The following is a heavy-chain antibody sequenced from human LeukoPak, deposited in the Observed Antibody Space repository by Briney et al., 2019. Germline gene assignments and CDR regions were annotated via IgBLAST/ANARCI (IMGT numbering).Heavy chain of an antibody. CDR3: AKAGYDILTGSWFDY. CDR1: GFTFSSYA. J-gene: IGHJ4*02. V-gene: IGHV3-23*01. CDR2: ISGSGGST. Sequence: GGSLRLSCAASGFTFSSYAMSWVRQAPGKGLEWVSAISGSGGSTYYADSVKGRFTISRDNSKNTLYLQMNSLRAEDTAVYYCAKAGYDILTGSWFDYWGQGTLVTVSS. D-gene: IGHD3-9*01.